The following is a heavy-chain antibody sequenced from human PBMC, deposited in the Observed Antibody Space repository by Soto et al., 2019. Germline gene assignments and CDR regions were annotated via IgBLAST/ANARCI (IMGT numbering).Heavy chain of an antibody. V-gene: IGHV1-69*06. J-gene: IGHJ4*02. CDR2: IIPIFGTA. CDR3: ARDRALVPGIAVAGPWDY. Sequence: ASVKVSCKASGGTFSSYAISWVRQAPGQGLEWMGGIIPIFGTANYAQKFQGRVTITADKSTSTAYMGLSSLRSEDTAVYYCARDRALVPGIAVAGPWDYWGQGTLVTVSS. CDR1: GGTFSSYA. D-gene: IGHD6-19*01.